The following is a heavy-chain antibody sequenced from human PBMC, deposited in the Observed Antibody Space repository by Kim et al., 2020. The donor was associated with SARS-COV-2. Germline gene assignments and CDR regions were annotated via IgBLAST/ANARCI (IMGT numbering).Heavy chain of an antibody. CDR3: VRENMPGSKSYSVDY. V-gene: IGHV3-30*04. J-gene: IGHJ4*02. CDR2: IWYDGSND. D-gene: IGHD3-10*01. Sequence: GGSLRLSCAASGFTFSRYAMHWVRQTPGKGPEWVAVIWYDGSNDQYADSVKGRFTISRDNSKNTLYLQMNSLRPEDTAMYYCVRENMPGSKSYSVDYGGQGTLVTVSS. CDR1: GFTFSRYA.